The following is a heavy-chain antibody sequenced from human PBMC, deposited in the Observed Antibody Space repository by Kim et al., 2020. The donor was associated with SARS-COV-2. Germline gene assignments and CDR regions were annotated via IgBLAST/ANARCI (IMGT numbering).Heavy chain of an antibody. CDR1: GFTFSSYA. Sequence: GGSLRRSCAASGFTFSSYAMHWVRQAPGKGLEWVAVISYVGSNKYYADSVKGRFTISRDNSKNTLYLQMNSLRAEDTAVYYCAREGFENQYNYYDSSGPMGYYYYGMDVWGQGTTVTVSS. CDR2: ISYVGSNK. D-gene: IGHD3-22*01. J-gene: IGHJ6*02. V-gene: IGHV3-30*04. CDR3: AREGFENQYNYYDSSGPMGYYYYGMDV.